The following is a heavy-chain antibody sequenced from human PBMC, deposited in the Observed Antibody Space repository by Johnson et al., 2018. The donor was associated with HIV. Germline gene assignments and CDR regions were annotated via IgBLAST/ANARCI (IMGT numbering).Heavy chain of an antibody. J-gene: IGHJ3*02. CDR2: IRHEGSNK. CDR3: AKPVVPAGDDLDMYEFAFDI. V-gene: IGHV3-30*02. CDR1: GFTFSTYG. Sequence: QVQLVESGGGLAKPGGSLRLSCVGSGFTFSTYGMHWVRQAPGKGLEWVAFIRHEGSNKYYADSVKGRFTISRDNSKHTLYLKMNSLRAEDTAVYYCAKPVVPAGDDLDMYEFAFDIWGKGKMVTVSS. D-gene: IGHD2-2*01.